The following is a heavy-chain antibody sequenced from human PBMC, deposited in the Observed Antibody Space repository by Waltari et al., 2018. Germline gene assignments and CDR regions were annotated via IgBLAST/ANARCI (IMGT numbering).Heavy chain of an antibody. J-gene: IGHJ6*02. CDR1: GSRFTSYW. Sequence: EVQLVQSGAEVNKPGESLKISCRGSGSRFTSYWIGCVRQRPGKGLEWMGIIYLGDSETRYSPSFQGQVTISADKSISTAYLQWSRLKTSDTATYYCAIQPPQGQLGSYFYSGMDVWGQGTTVTVSS. D-gene: IGHD3-16*01. V-gene: IGHV5-51*01. CDR2: IYLGDSET. CDR3: AIQPPQGQLGSYFYSGMDV.